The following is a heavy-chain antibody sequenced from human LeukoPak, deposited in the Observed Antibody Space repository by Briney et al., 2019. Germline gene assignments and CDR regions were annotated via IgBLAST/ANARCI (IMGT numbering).Heavy chain of an antibody. J-gene: IGHJ4*02. Sequence: ASVKVSCKASGYTFTDYYMHWVRQAPGQGLEWMGWINPNSGGTEYAQKFQGRVTMTRDTSISIAYMELSRLRSDDTAVYFCARDRGNHFDHWGQGTPVTVSS. CDR1: GYTFTDYY. CDR2: INPNSGGT. D-gene: IGHD1-14*01. V-gene: IGHV1-2*02. CDR3: ARDRGNHFDH.